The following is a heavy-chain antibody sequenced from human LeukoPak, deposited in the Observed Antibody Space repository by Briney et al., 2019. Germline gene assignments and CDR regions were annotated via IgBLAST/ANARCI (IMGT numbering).Heavy chain of an antibody. CDR2: ISFDGSNQ. V-gene: IGHV3-30*03. CDR3: ARQKITVTVSLDY. J-gene: IGHJ4*02. CDR1: GFTFSSYG. Sequence: GGSLRLSCSASGFTFSSYGMHWVRQAPGKGLEWVAFISFDGSNQYYADSVKGRFSISRDNSQKTLYLQMNSLRPGDTAVYYCARQKITVTVSLDYWGQGTLVTVSS. D-gene: IGHD4-17*01.